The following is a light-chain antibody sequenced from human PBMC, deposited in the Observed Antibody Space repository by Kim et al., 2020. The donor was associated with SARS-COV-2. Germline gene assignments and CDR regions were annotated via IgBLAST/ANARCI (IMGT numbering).Light chain of an antibody. V-gene: IGLV1-44*01. J-gene: IGLJ3*02. CDR2: KTN. CDR3: ETWDDRLNIWV. Sequence: QSVLIQPPSASGTPGQTVTISCSGSSSNIGGNVVNWYQHLPGTAPTLLIYKTNQRPSGVPDRFSGSKSGTSASLAISGLQSEDEADYYCETWDDRLNIWVFGGGTKVTVL. CDR1: SSNIGGNV.